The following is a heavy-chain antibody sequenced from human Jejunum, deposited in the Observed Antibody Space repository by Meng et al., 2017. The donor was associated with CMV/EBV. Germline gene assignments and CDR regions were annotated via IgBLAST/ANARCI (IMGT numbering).Heavy chain of an antibody. J-gene: IGHJ5*02. CDR1: GDTITGKN. CDR3: ARDMTSTWYGGSDL. CDR2: KNAKTGDT. D-gene: IGHD6-13*01. Sequence: KESGDTITGKNRHGVRQAAGQGLDWMGWKNAKTGDTNYEQKFQGRVTMTRDTSTTTAYMDLSSLTSDDAAVYYCARDMTSTWYGGSDLWGQGTLVTVSS. V-gene: IGHV1-2*02.